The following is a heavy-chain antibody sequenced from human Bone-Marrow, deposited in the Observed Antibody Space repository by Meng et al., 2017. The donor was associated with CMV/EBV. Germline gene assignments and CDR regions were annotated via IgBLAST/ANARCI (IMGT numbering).Heavy chain of an antibody. V-gene: IGHV3-74*01. CDR1: GFTFSRYW. J-gene: IGHJ4*02. D-gene: IGHD3-3*01. Sequence: GESLKISCAASGFTFSRYWMQWVRQVPGKGLVWVSRINTDGSSADYAGSVRGRFTVSRDNAKNALYLQMNSLRAEDTAVYYCASRDLWSGGFDYWGQGTLVTVPS. CDR2: INTDGSSA. CDR3: ASRDLWSGGFDY.